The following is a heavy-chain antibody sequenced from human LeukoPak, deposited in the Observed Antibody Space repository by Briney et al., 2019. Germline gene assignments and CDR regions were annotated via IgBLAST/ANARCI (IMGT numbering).Heavy chain of an antibody. CDR3: AMEDTTDARAYYFDF. Sequence: ASVKVSCKASGYTFTSYGISWVRQAPGQGLEWMGWISAGDGSTRYSQKFQGRVTITRDTSASRVYMELSSLRSEDTAVYYCAMEDTTDARAYYFDFWGQGTLVTVSS. D-gene: IGHD1-26*01. CDR1: GYTFTSYG. J-gene: IGHJ4*02. CDR2: ISAGDGST. V-gene: IGHV1-18*01.